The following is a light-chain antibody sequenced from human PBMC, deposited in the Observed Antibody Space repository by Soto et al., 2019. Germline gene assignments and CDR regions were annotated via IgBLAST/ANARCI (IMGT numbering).Light chain of an antibody. CDR3: QEYNDWPLRT. Sequence: EIVMTQSPATLSVSPGERATLSCSASQSVSSNLAWYQQKPGQAPRLLIYGASTRATGIPARFSGSGSGTEFTLTISSLESDDFALYFCQEYNDWPLRTFGQGTKVDIK. V-gene: IGKV3-15*01. CDR1: QSVSSN. CDR2: GAS. J-gene: IGKJ1*01.